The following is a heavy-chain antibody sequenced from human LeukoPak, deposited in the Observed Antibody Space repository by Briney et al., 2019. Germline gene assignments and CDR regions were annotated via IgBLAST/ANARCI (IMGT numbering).Heavy chain of an antibody. Sequence: RGSLRLSRAASGFTLSSYWMSWVRPAPGKGLERVASIKQEGSEKYLVDSVKSRFTISRDNARNSLYLQLNSLRFEDTAIYYCARGRHGSGRFDAFHIWGQGTMVTVSS. V-gene: IGHV3-7*01. CDR3: ARGRHGSGRFDAFHI. J-gene: IGHJ3*02. D-gene: IGHD3-10*01. CDR1: GFTLSSYW. CDR2: IKQEGSEK.